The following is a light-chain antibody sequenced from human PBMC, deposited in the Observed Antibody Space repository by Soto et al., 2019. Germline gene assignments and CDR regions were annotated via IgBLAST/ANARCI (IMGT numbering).Light chain of an antibody. Sequence: DIQMTQSPSSLSASVGDRVTITCRASQSISSYLNWYQQKPGKAPKLLIYAASSLQSGVPSRFSGSASGTDFTLTISSLQPEDFATYYCQQSYSTPLTLGGGTKVDMK. CDR2: AAS. J-gene: IGKJ4*01. CDR3: QQSYSTPLT. CDR1: QSISSY. V-gene: IGKV1-39*01.